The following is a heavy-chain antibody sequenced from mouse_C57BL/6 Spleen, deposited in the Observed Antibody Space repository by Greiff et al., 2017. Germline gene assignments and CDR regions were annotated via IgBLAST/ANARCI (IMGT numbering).Heavy chain of an antibody. V-gene: IGHV2-5*01. Sequence: QVQLQQSGPGLVQPSQSLSITCTVSGFSLTSYGVHWVRQSPGKGLEWLGVIWSGGSTDYNAAFMSRLSITKDNSKSQVFFKMNSLKADDTAIYYCAKRELGRDAMDYWGQGTSVTVSS. J-gene: IGHJ4*01. CDR2: IWSGGST. CDR3: AKRELGRDAMDY. D-gene: IGHD4-1*01. CDR1: GFSLTSYG.